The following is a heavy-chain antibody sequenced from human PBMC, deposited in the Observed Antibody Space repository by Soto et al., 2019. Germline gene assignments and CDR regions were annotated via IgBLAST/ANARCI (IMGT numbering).Heavy chain of an antibody. V-gene: IGHV1-69*12. CDR2: IIPVFDTA. D-gene: IGHD2-15*01. J-gene: IGHJ4*02. Sequence: QVQLVQSGAEVKKPGSSVKVSCKASGGTFSSYAISWVRQAPGQGLEWMGGIIPVFDTASYAQKFQGRVTMTADESTSTAYMELSSLRSEDTAVYYCARGLEEGYCSGASCPLMAFLGFAYWGQGTLVTVSS. CDR1: GGTFSSYA. CDR3: ARGLEEGYCSGASCPLMAFLGFAY.